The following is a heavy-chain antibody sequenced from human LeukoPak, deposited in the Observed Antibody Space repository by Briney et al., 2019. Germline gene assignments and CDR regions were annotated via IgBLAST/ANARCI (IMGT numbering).Heavy chain of an antibody. CDR1: GFAFSSYW. CDR3: ARANTAMAS. J-gene: IGHJ5*02. CDR2: IYSGGST. Sequence: GGSLRLSCAASGFAFSSYWMSWVRQAPGKGLEWVSVIYSGGSTYYADSVKGRFTISRDNSKNTLYLQMNSLRAEDTAVYYCARANTAMASWGQGTLVTVSS. V-gene: IGHV3-53*01. D-gene: IGHD5-18*01.